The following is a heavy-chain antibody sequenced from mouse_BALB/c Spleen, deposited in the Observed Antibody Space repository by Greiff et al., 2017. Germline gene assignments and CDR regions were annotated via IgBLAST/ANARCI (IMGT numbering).Heavy chain of an antibody. D-gene: IGHD1-1*01. CDR1: GFTFTDYY. Sequence: EVQLVESGGGLVQPGGSLRLSCATSGFTFTDYYMSWVRQPPGKALEWLGFIRNKANGYTTEYSASVKGRFTISRDNSPSILYLQMNTLRAEDSATYYCARTNYYGSSSYFDYWGQGTTLTVSS. CDR2: IRNKANGYTT. V-gene: IGHV7-3*02. J-gene: IGHJ2*01. CDR3: ARTNYYGSSSYFDY.